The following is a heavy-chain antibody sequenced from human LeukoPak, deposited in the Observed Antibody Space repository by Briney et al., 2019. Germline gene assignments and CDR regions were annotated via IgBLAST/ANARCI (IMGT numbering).Heavy chain of an antibody. CDR2: LYPSGST. Sequence: SETLSLTCTVSGGSITDYYWSWIRQPAGKGLEWIGRLYPSGSTIYNPSLKSRLTMSVDTSKNQFSLKLTSVTAADTAGYYCASHGASSTSDSWGQRTLVTVSS. V-gene: IGHV4-4*07. CDR3: ASHGASSTSDS. J-gene: IGHJ4*02. D-gene: IGHD6-6*01. CDR1: GGSITDYY.